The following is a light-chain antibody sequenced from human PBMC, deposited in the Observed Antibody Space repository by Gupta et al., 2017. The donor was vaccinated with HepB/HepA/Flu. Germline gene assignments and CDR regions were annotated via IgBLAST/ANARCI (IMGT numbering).Light chain of an antibody. J-gene: IGKJ1*01. CDR1: QSVLYSSNNKNY. V-gene: IGKV4-1*01. Sequence: DFVLTQSPDSLDVSLGERATISCTSSQSVLYSSNNKNYLAWFQQKPGQPPKLLIYGASTRESGVPDRFSGSGSGTDFALTISSLQAEDVAVYYCQQYYSTPRTFGQGTKVEIK. CDR3: QQYYSTPRT. CDR2: GAS.